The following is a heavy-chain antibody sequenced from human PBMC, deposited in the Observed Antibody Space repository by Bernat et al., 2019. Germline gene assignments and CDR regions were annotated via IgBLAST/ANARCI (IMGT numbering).Heavy chain of an antibody. V-gene: IGHV3-33*01. CDR3: ARDSSEYSSSKRAPLNY. J-gene: IGHJ4*02. CDR1: GFTFSSYG. Sequence: QVQLVESGGGVVQPGRSLRLSCAASGFTFSSYGMHWVRQAPGKGLEWVAVIWYDGSNKYYADSVKGRFTISRDNSKNTLYLQMNSLRAEETAVYYCARDSSEYSSSKRAPLNYWGQGTLVTVSS. CDR2: IWYDGSNK. D-gene: IGHD6-6*01.